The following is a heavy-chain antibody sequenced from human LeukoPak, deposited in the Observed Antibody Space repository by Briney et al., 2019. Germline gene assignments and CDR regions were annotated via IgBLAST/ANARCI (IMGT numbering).Heavy chain of an antibody. CDR2: IWSDGNNK. CDR3: ARDYCSNISCMDA. V-gene: IGHV3-33*01. Sequence: PGGSLRLSCAASGFTFSRYGMHWVRQAPGKGLEWVAVIWSDGNNKEHGDSVKGRFTISRDNSKNTLYLQMNSLRAEDTAMYYCARDYCSNISCMDAWGQGTTVTVSS. J-gene: IGHJ6*02. D-gene: IGHD2-2*01. CDR1: GFTFSRYG.